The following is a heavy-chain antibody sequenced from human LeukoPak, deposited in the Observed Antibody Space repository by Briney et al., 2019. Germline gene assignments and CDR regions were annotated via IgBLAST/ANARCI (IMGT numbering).Heavy chain of an antibody. J-gene: IGHJ4*02. CDR3: ATHPGDYWFGYLQL. CDR1: GFTFSNYW. V-gene: IGHV3-7*01. D-gene: IGHD3-10*01. Sequence: GGSLRLSCAASGFTFSNYWMCWVRQAPGKGLEWVANIKQDGSDEYYVDSVKGRFSISRDNPKNSLYLQMYSLRVEDTAVYYCATHPGDYWFGYLQLWGQGTLVTVSS. CDR2: IKQDGSDE.